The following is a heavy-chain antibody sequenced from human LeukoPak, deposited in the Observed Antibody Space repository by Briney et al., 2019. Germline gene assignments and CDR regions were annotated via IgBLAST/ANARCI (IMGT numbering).Heavy chain of an antibody. Sequence: GGSLRLSCAASGFTFSNHWMHWVRQAPGKGLVWVSGIGTAGDTHYEDSVKGRFTISRENAKNSLYLQMNTLRAGDTAVYYCARGLGEEFTNGWHKWNYYYGLDVWGQGTTVTVSS. J-gene: IGHJ6*02. CDR1: GFTFSNHW. D-gene: IGHD1-1*01. CDR2: IGTAGDT. V-gene: IGHV3-13*01. CDR3: ARGLGEEFTNGWHKWNYYYGLDV.